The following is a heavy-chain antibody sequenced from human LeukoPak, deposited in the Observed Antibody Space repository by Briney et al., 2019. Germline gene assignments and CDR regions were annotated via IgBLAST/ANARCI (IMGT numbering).Heavy chain of an antibody. J-gene: IGHJ3*02. CDR3: ARVSRKYQLDAFDI. Sequence: GRSLRLSCAASGFTFSSYAMHWVRQAPGKGLEWVAVISYDGSNKYYADSVKGRFTISRDSSKNTLYLQMNSLRAEDTAVYYCARVSRKYQLDAFDIWGQGTMVTVSS. V-gene: IGHV3-30*04. CDR2: ISYDGSNK. D-gene: IGHD2-2*01. CDR1: GFTFSSYA.